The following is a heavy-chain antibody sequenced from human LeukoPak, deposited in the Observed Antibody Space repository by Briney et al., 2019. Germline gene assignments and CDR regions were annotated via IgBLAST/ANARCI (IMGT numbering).Heavy chain of an antibody. CDR1: GFTFDDYG. V-gene: IGHV3-20*04. D-gene: IGHD1-26*01. CDR2: INWNGGST. CDR3: ARVGATSYYFDY. Sequence: GGSLRLSCAASGFTFDDYGMSWVRQAPGKGLGWVSGINWNGGSTGYADSVKGRFTISRDNAKNSLYLQMNSLRAEDTALYYCARVGATSYYFDYWGQGTLVTVSS. J-gene: IGHJ4*02.